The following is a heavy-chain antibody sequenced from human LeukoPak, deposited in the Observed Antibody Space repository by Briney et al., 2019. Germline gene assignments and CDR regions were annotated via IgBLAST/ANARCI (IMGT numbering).Heavy chain of an antibody. CDR3: ARDYGDYADDAFDI. CDR1: GFTFSSYW. J-gene: IGHJ3*02. CDR2: IKQDGSET. D-gene: IGHD4-17*01. V-gene: IGHV3-7*01. Sequence: GGCLRLSCAASGFTFSSYWTSWVRQAPGRGREWVANIKQDGSETYYVDSVKGRFTTSRDNAKNSLYMQMNRLRAEATAVYYCARDYGDYADDAFDIWGQGTMVTVSS.